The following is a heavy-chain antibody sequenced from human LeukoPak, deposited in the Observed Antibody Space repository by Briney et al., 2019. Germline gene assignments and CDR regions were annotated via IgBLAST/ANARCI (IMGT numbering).Heavy chain of an antibody. CDR1: GFTFSSYS. V-gene: IGHV3-21*04. J-gene: IGHJ4*02. CDR2: ISSSSSYI. Sequence: TGGSLRLSCAASGFTFSSYSMNWVRQAPGKGLEWVSSISSSSSYIYYADSVKGRFTISRDNSKNTLYLQMNSLRAEDTAVYYCAKEAPWFGELLSPFDYWGQGTLVTVSS. D-gene: IGHD3-10*01. CDR3: AKEAPWFGELLSPFDY.